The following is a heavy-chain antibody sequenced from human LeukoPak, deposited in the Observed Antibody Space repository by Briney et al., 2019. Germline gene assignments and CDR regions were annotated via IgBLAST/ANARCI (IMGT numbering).Heavy chain of an antibody. CDR3: ARAPRTSYNWFDP. D-gene: IGHD2-2*01. CDR2: IIPIFGTA. Sequence: ASVKDSCKASGGTFSSYAISWVRPAPGQGLEWMGGIIPIFGTANYAQKFQGRVTITADESTSTAYMELSSLRSEDTAVYYCARAPRTSYNWFDPWGQGTLITVSS. J-gene: IGHJ5*02. V-gene: IGHV1-69*13. CDR1: GGTFSSYA.